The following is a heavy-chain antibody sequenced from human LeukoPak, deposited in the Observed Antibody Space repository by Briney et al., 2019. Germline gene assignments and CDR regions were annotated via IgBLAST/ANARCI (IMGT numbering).Heavy chain of an antibody. CDR2: INHSGST. Sequence: PSETLSLTCAVYGGSFSGYYWSWIRQTPGKGLEWIGEINHSGSTNYNPSLKSRVTISADTSKNQFSLKLSSVTAADTAVYYCARVPRSYYYYYYMDVWGKGTTVTVSS. J-gene: IGHJ6*03. V-gene: IGHV4-34*01. CDR1: GGSFSGYY. CDR3: ARVPRSYYYYYYMDV.